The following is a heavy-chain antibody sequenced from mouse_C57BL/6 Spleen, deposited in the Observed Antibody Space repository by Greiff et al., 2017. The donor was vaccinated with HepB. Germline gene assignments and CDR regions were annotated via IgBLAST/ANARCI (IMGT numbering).Heavy chain of an antibody. D-gene: IGHD1-1*01. CDR3: ARVGDYYGSSYEAMDY. CDR1: GFTFSSYA. Sequence: EVMLVESGGGLVKPGGSLKLSCAASGFTFSSYAMSWVRQTPEKRLEWVATISDGGSYTYYPDNVKGRFTISRDNAKNNLYLQMSHLKSEDTAMYYCARVGDYYGSSYEAMDYWGQGTSVTVSS. J-gene: IGHJ4*01. V-gene: IGHV5-4*03. CDR2: ISDGGSYT.